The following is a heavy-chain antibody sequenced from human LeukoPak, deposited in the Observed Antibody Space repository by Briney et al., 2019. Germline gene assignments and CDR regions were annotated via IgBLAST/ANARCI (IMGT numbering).Heavy chain of an antibody. Sequence: GGSLRLSCAVSGFTFSDHFLDWVRQAPGKGLEWVGRSRNKSKSYTTEYAASVKGRFTISRDASKNSLYLQMNSLKTEDTAVYYCVRVGSVAGSDYLDYWGQGTLVTVSS. CDR3: VRVGSVAGSDYLDY. V-gene: IGHV3-72*01. CDR1: GFTFSDHF. J-gene: IGHJ4*02. CDR2: SRNKSKSYTT. D-gene: IGHD6-19*01.